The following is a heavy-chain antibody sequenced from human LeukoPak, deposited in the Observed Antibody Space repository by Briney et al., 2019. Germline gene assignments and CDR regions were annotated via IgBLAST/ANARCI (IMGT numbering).Heavy chain of an antibody. V-gene: IGHV3-7*01. D-gene: IGHD6-19*01. J-gene: IGHJ4*02. CDR2: IKQDGSEK. CDR3: ASTTTGIAVAGFDY. Sequence: PGGSLRLSWAAAGFTFGSDWMRWVRQAPGGGLEWVANIKQDGSEKYYVDSVKGRFTISRDNAKNSLYLQMNSLSAEDTAVYYCASTTTGIAVAGFDYWGQGTLVTVSS. CDR1: GFTFGSDW.